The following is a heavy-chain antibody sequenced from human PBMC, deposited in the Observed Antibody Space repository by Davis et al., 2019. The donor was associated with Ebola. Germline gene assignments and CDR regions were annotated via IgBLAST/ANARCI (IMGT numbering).Heavy chain of an antibody. CDR3: ARDRLWFGELLYHYYGMDV. D-gene: IGHD3-10*01. CDR1: GFTFSDYY. V-gene: IGHV3-11*04. Sequence: GGSLRLSCAASGFTFSDYYMSWIRQAPGKGLEWVSYISSSGSTIYYADSVKGRFTISRDNAKNSLFLQMNSLRDEDTAVYYCARDRLWFGELLYHYYGMDVWGQGTTVTVSS. CDR2: ISSSGSTI. J-gene: IGHJ6*02.